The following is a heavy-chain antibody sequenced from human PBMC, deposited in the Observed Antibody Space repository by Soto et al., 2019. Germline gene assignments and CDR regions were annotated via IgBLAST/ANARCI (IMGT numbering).Heavy chain of an antibody. CDR2: ISGHNGNT. J-gene: IGHJ4*02. CDR1: GYSFTSYG. CDR3: ARGPVVTPFVDY. Sequence: ASVKVSCKASGYSFTSYGISWVRQAPGQGPEWMGWISGHNGNTNHPQSLQGRVTMTTDTSRNTAYMELRSLRSDDTAIYYCARGPVVTPFVDYWGQGTLVTVSS. D-gene: IGHD2-21*02. V-gene: IGHV1-18*04.